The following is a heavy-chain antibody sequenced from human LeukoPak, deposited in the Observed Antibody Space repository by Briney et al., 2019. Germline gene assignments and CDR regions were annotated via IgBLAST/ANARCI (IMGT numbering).Heavy chain of an antibody. CDR3: ARSRRRAWFGELLSSPYGMDV. CDR1: GVTFRSYS. D-gene: IGHD3-10*01. CDR2: ITSRSSTI. V-gene: IGHV3-48*01. J-gene: IGHJ6*02. Sequence: PGGSLRLSCAASGVTFRSYSMNDVRQAPGKGREGVSYITSRSSTIYYADSVKGRFTISRDNAKNSLYLQMNSLRAEDTAVYYCARSRRRAWFGELLSSPYGMDVWGQGTTVTVSS.